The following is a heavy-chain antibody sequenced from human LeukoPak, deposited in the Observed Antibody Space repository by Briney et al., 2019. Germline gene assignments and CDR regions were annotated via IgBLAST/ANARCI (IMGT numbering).Heavy chain of an antibody. CDR1: GGSISSHY. Sequence: KTSETLSLTCTVSGGSISSHYWSWIRQPPGKGLEWIAYIYYSGSTNYNPSLQSRVTISVDTSKNQLSLKVSSVTATDMAVYYCARHMSSGTYPMDVWGQGTTVTVSS. CDR2: IYYSGST. D-gene: IGHD1-26*01. J-gene: IGHJ6*02. V-gene: IGHV4-59*08. CDR3: ARHMSSGTYPMDV.